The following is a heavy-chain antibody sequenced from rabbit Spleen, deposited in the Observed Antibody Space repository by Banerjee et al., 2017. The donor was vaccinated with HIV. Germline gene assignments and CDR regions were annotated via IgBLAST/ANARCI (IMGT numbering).Heavy chain of an antibody. D-gene: IGHD6-1*01. Sequence: QSLEESGGDLVKPGASLTLTCTASGFSFSAGYYVCWVRQAPGKWLEWIACIHGGSSGSTYYASWAKGRFTVTRSTSLNTVTLQLNSLTAADTATYFCARGTSNGNGYALWGQGTLVTVS. V-gene: IGHV1S40*01. CDR2: IHGGSSGST. CDR3: ARGTSNGNGYAL. CDR1: GFSFSAGYY. J-gene: IGHJ4*01.